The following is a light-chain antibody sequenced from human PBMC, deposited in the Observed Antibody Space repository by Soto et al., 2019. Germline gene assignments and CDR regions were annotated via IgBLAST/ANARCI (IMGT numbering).Light chain of an antibody. Sequence: DIQMTQSPSTLSASVGDRVTIACRASQTVKTWLAWYQKKPGKAPKLLIYDASTLQSGVPSRFSGSGSGTEFTLTISRLQPDDYATYYCQEYNSDWRFGQGTTVEIK. J-gene: IGKJ1*01. CDR3: QEYNSDWR. CDR1: QTVKTW. V-gene: IGKV1-5*01. CDR2: DAS.